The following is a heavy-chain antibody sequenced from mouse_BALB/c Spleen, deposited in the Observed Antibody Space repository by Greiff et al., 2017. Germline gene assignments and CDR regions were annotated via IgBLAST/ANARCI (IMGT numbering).Heavy chain of an antibody. Sequence: QVQLQQPGAELVKPGASVKLSCKASCYTFTSYWMHWVKQRPGQGLEWIGEIDPSDSYTNYNQKFKGKATLTVDKSSSTAYMQLSSLTSEDSAVYYCARYDYDRAWFAYWGQGTLVTVSA. J-gene: IGHJ3*01. V-gene: IGHV1-69*02. CDR2: IDPSDSYT. D-gene: IGHD2-4*01. CDR1: CYTFTSYW. CDR3: ARYDYDRAWFAY.